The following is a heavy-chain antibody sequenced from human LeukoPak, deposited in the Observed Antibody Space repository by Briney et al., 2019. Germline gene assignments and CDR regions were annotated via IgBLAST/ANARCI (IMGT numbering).Heavy chain of an antibody. CDR3: TSLVWVDFSSTSSNPPDY. CDR2: ISSSGSTI. Sequence: GGSLRLSCAASGFTFSSYEMNWVRQAPGKGLEWVSYISSSGSTIYYADSVKGRFTISRDNAKNSLYLQMNSLKTEDTAVYYCTSLVWVDFSSTSSNPPDYWGQGTLVTVSS. CDR1: GFTFSSYE. J-gene: IGHJ4*02. D-gene: IGHD2-2*01. V-gene: IGHV3-48*03.